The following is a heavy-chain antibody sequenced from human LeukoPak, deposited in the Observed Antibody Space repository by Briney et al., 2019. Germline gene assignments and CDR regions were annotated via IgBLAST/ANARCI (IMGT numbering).Heavy chain of an antibody. Sequence: GESLRISCKCFGFDFTAYGIAWVRQMPGKGLEWMGNIYPGGSNGRYSPSFQGQVTMSADKSITTVYLQSSSLKASDTAMYYCARHFHSAWFGCWGQGSLVTVSS. J-gene: IGHJ4*02. D-gene: IGHD5-18*01. CDR1: GFDFTAYG. CDR2: IYPGGSNG. V-gene: IGHV5-51*01. CDR3: ARHFHSAWFGC.